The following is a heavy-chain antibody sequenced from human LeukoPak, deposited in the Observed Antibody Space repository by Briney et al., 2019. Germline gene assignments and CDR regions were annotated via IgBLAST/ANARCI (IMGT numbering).Heavy chain of an antibody. CDR3: ARASFYGDYEGDFDY. V-gene: IGHV4-61*01. Sequence: SETLSLTCTASGGSVSSGSYYWSWIRQPPGKGLEWIGYIYYSGSTNYNPSLKSRVTISVDTSKNQFSLKLSSVTAADTAVYYCARASFYGDYEGDFDYWGQETLVTVSS. D-gene: IGHD4-17*01. J-gene: IGHJ4*02. CDR2: IYYSGST. CDR1: GGSVSSGSYY.